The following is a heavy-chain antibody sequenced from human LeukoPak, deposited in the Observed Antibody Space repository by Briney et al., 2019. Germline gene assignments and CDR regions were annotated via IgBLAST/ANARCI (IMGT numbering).Heavy chain of an antibody. J-gene: IGHJ3*02. CDR2: IYHSGST. Sequence: SETLSLTCTVSGGSISSSSYYWGWVRQPPGKGLEWIGSIYHSGSTYHNPSLKSRVTISVDTSKNQFSLKLSSVTAADTAVYYCARELTNPDAFDIWGQGTMVTVSS. CDR1: GGSISSSSYY. CDR3: ARELTNPDAFDI. V-gene: IGHV4-39*07. D-gene: IGHD4-11*01.